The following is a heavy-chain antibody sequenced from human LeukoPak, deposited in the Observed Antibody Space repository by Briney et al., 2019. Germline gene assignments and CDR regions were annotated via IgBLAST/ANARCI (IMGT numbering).Heavy chain of an antibody. CDR3: ARLPFPPNRFDP. CDR1: GFTFSDYY. CDR2: ISNSGTTI. Sequence: GGSLRLSCAASGFTFSDYYMTWIRQAPGKGLEWVSYISNSGTTIYYADSVKGRFTISRDNAKNSLYLQMNSLRAEDTAVYYCARLPFPPNRFDPWGQGTLVTVSS. J-gene: IGHJ5*02. V-gene: IGHV3-11*04.